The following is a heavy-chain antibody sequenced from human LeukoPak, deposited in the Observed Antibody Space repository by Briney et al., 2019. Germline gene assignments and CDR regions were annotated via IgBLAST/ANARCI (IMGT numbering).Heavy chain of an antibody. Sequence: GGSLRLSCAASGFTVSSNYMSWVRQAPGKGLEWVSVIYSGGSTYYADSVKGRFTISRDNSKNTLYLQMNSLRAEDTAVYYCARDALDYGDYGIPTWGQGTLVTVSS. CDR2: IYSGGST. V-gene: IGHV3-66*01. CDR1: GFTVSSNY. J-gene: IGHJ5*02. CDR3: ARDALDYGDYGIPT. D-gene: IGHD4-17*01.